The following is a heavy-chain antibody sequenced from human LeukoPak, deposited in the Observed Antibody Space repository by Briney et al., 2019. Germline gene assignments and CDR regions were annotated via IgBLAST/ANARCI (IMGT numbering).Heavy chain of an antibody. CDR2: ISGSGGST. J-gene: IGHJ4*02. CDR1: GFTFSGHV. Sequence: PGGSLRLSCTASGFTFSGHVVTWVRQAPGKGLEWVSGISGSGGSTYYADSVKGRFAISRDNSKNTLYLQMNSLRAEDTAVYYCDWGQGTLVTVSS. V-gene: IGHV3-23*01. CDR3: D.